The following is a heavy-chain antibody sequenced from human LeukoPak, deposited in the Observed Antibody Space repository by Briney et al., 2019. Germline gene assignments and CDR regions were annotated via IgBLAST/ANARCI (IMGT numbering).Heavy chain of an antibody. CDR2: IYHTGST. CDR1: GYSISSGYY. Sequence: SETLSLTCAVSGYSISSGYYWGWIRQPPGKGLEWIGSIYHTGSTYYNPSLKSRLTISVDTSKNQFSLKLSSVTAADTAVFYCARVRGMEVTTNWYFDLWGRGTLVTVSS. J-gene: IGHJ2*01. V-gene: IGHV4-38-2*01. D-gene: IGHD4-17*01. CDR3: ARVRGMEVTTNWYFDL.